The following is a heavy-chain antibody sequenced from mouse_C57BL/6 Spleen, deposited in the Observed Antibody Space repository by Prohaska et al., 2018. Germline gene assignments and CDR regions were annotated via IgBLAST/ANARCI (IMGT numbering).Heavy chain of an antibody. Sequence: LKMSCKASGYTFTSYWITWVKRRPGQGLEWIGDIYPGSGSTNYNEKFKSKATLTVDTSSSTAYMQLSSLTSEDSAVYYRAIPRSYWGQGTTLTVSS. CDR2: IYPGSGST. J-gene: IGHJ2*01. V-gene: IGHV1-55*01. CDR1: GYTFTSYW. CDR3: AIPRSY.